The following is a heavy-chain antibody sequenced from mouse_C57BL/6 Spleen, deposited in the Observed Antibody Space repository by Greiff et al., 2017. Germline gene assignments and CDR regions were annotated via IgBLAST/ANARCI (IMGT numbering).Heavy chain of an antibody. D-gene: IGHD4-1*01. V-gene: IGHV5-4*03. CDR1: GFTFSSYA. CDR2: ISDGGSYT. J-gene: IGHJ3*01. CDR3: ARPSNLTLFAY. Sequence: EVKLMESGGGLVKPGGSLKLSCAASGFTFSSYAMSWVRQTPEKRLEWVATISDGGSYTYYPDNVKGRFTISRDNAKNNLYLQMSHLKSEDTAMYYCARPSNLTLFAYWGQGSLVTVSA.